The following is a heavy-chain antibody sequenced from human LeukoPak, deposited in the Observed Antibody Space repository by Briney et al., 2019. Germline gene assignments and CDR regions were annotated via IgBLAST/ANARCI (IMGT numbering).Heavy chain of an antibody. J-gene: IGHJ4*02. CDR1: GGSISSYY. V-gene: IGHV4-59*08. CDR3: ARSIWFGELLPDY. Sequence: SETLSLTCTVSGGSISSYYWSWIRQPPGKGLEWIGYIYYSGSTNYNPSLKSRVTISVDTSKNQFSLKPSSVTAADTAVYYCARSIWFGELLPDYWGQGTLVTVSS. CDR2: IYYSGST. D-gene: IGHD3-10*01.